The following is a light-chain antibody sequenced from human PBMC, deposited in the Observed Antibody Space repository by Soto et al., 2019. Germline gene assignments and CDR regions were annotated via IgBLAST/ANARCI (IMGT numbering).Light chain of an antibody. CDR3: QQYNDWPRT. CDR1: QSVNND. CDR2: GAS. J-gene: IGKJ1*01. Sequence: ETVLTQSPGTLSLSPVERATLSCRATQSVNNDYLAWYQQRPGLAPRLLIYGASTRATGIPARFSGSGSGTEFTLTISSLQSEDFAVYYCQQYNDWPRTFGQGTTVDIK. V-gene: IGKV3-15*01.